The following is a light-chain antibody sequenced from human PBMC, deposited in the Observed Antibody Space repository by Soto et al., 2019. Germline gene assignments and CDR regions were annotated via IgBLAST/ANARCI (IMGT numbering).Light chain of an antibody. CDR3: QSYDSSTSGVV. V-gene: IGLV1-40*01. CDR1: SSNIGAGYD. CDR2: GNT. Sequence: VLTQPPSVSGTPGQRVTISCTGSSSNIGAGYDVHWYQHLPGTAPKLLIFGNTNRPSGVPDRLSGSKSGTSASLVITGLQAEDEADYYCQSYDSSTSGVVFGTGPKATVL. J-gene: IGLJ1*01.